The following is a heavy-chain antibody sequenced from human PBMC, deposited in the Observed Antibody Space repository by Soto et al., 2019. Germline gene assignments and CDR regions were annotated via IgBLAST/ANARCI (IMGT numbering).Heavy chain of an antibody. CDR3: ARVTLKAGNWFDP. Sequence: ASVKVSCKASGYTFTDYIIHWVRQAPGQGFEWMGWINPKSRGTNYAQKFQGRVTMTRDTSNSTAYMELRGLRSDDTAVYYCARVTLKAGNWFDPWGQGTLVTVSS. CDR1: GYTFTDYI. V-gene: IGHV1-2*02. J-gene: IGHJ5*02. CDR2: INPKSRGT.